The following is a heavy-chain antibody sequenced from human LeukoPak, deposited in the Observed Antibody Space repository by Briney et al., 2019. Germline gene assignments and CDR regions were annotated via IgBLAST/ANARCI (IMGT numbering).Heavy chain of an antibody. D-gene: IGHD3/OR15-3a*01. J-gene: IGHJ4*02. CDR1: GFTFSSYA. CDR2: VSFDGDNK. V-gene: IGHV3-30-3*01. CDR3: ARDWTLNY. Sequence: PGGSLRHSCAASGFTFSSYAMHWVRQAPGKGLEWVAVVSFDGDNKYYADSVKDRFTISRDNSQNTLYLQLNSLRAEDTAVYYCARDWTLNYWGQGTLVTVSS.